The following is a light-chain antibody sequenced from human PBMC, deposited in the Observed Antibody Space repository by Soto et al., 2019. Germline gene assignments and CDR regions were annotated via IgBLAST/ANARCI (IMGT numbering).Light chain of an antibody. Sequence: EIVLTQSPGTLSLSPGERATLSCRASQSVSSSYLAWYQQKPGQAPRLLIHGASSRATGIPDRFSGSGSGTDFTLTISRLEPEDFAVYYCQQYGTSLPWTFGKGTKVEIK. CDR1: QSVSSSY. J-gene: IGKJ1*01. V-gene: IGKV3-20*01. CDR2: GAS. CDR3: QQYGTSLPWT.